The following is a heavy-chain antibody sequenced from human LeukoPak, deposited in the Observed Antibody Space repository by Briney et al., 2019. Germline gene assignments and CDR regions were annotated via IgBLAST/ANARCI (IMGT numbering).Heavy chain of an antibody. V-gene: IGHV4-34*01. Sequence: PSETLSLTCAVYGGSFSGYYWSWIRQPPGKGLEWIGEINHSGSTNYNPSLKSRVTISVDTSKNQFSLKLSSVTAADTAVYYCARSPLLGYCSSTSCYTSYFDYWGQGTLVTVSS. J-gene: IGHJ4*02. D-gene: IGHD2-2*02. CDR1: GGSFSGYY. CDR2: INHSGST. CDR3: ARSPLLGYCSSTSCYTSYFDY.